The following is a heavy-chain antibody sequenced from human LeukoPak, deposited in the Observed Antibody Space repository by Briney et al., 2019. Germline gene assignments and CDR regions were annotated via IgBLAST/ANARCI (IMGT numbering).Heavy chain of an antibody. CDR3: ASTPTRGWYSSSSGKSDY. J-gene: IGHJ4*02. CDR2: ISSSGSTI. CDR1: GFTFSSYE. V-gene: IGHV3-48*03. D-gene: IGHD6-6*01. Sequence: GGSLRLSCAASGFTFSSYEMNWVRQAPGKGLEWVSYISSSGSTIYYADSVKGRFTISRDNAKNSLYLQMNSLRAEDTAVYYCASTPTRGWYSSSSGKSDYWGQGTLVTVSS.